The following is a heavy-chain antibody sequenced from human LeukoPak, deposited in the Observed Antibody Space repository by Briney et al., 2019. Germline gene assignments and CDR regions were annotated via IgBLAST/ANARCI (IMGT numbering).Heavy chain of an antibody. CDR2: INHNSGDT. CDR3: ARGLYYYDSSGYPPEL. V-gene: IGHV1-2*02. CDR1: GYTFTGYY. J-gene: IGHJ3*01. Sequence: GASVNVSCKSSGYTFTGYYMHWVRQARGQGLEWMGWINHNSGDTNYAQKFQGRVTMTRDTSISTVYMELSRQRSDDTAVYYCARGLYYYDSSGYPPELWGQGTMVTVSS. D-gene: IGHD3-22*01.